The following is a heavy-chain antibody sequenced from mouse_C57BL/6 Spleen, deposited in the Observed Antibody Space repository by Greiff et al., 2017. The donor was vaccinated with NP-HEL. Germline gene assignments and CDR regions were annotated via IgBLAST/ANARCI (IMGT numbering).Heavy chain of an antibody. CDR3: ARLLINFDY. CDR1: GYTLTSYW. J-gene: IGHJ2*01. D-gene: IGHD2-1*01. Sequence: QVQLQQPGADLVNPGASVNLSCKASGYTLTSYWMHWVKQRPGQGLEWIGEINPSNGRTNYNEKFKSKATLTVDKSSSTAYMQLSSPTSEDSAVYYCARLLINFDYWGQGTTRTVAS. CDR2: INPSNGRT. V-gene: IGHV1S81*02.